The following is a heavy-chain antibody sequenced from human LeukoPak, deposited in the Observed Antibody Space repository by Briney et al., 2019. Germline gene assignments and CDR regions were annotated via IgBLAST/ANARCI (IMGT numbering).Heavy chain of an antibody. D-gene: IGHD5-12*01. J-gene: IGHJ4*02. V-gene: IGHV1-18*01. CDR1: GYTFTSYG. Sequence: ASVKVSCKASGYTFTSYGISWVRQAPGQGLEWMGWISAYNGNTNYAQKLQGRVTMTTDTSTSTAYMELRSLRSDDAAAYYCAREKRGYSGYQLTPDYWGQGTLVTVSS. CDR2: ISAYNGNT. CDR3: AREKRGYSGYQLTPDY.